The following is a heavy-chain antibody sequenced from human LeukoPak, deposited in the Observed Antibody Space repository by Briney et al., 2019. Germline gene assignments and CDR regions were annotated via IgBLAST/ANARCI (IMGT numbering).Heavy chain of an antibody. J-gene: IGHJ4*02. CDR1: GYTFTGYY. CDR2: INPNSGGT. D-gene: IGHD3-10*01. Sequence: GASVKVSCKASGYTFTGYYMHWVRQAPGQGLEWMGWINPNSGGTNYAHKFKGRVTMTRDTSINTAYMQLSRLRSDDTAVYYCARDGTLSGRHPLDYWGQGTLVTVSS. CDR3: ARDGTLSGRHPLDY. V-gene: IGHV1-2*02.